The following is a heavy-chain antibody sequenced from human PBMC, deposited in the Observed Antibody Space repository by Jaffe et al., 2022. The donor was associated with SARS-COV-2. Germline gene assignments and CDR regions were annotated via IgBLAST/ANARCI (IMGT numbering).Heavy chain of an antibody. CDR2: INAGAGST. V-gene: IGHV1-46*04. CDR1: GYTFSSYY. D-gene: IGHD2-15*01. Sequence: QVQLVQSGAEVKKPGASVKVSCKASGYTFSSYYMHWVRQAPGQGLEWMGIINAGAGSTSYAQKLQGRVTMTRDTSTSTVYMELSSLRSEDTAVYYCARAYCSAGSCYSGNDYWGQGTLVTVSS. J-gene: IGHJ4*02. CDR3: ARAYCSAGSCYSGNDY.